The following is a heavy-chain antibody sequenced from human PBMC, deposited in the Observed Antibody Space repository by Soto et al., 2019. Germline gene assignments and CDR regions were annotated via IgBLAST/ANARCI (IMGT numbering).Heavy chain of an antibody. CDR3: ARGLGCSSTSCYMHSYNWFDP. Sequence: TSETLSLTCAVYGGSFSGYYWSWIRQPPGKGLEWIGEINHSGSTNYNPSLKSRVTISVDTSKNQFSLKLSSVTAADTAVYYCARGLGCSSTSCYMHSYNWFDPWGQGTLVTVSS. D-gene: IGHD2-2*02. CDR1: GGSFSGYY. J-gene: IGHJ5*02. CDR2: INHSGST. V-gene: IGHV4-34*01.